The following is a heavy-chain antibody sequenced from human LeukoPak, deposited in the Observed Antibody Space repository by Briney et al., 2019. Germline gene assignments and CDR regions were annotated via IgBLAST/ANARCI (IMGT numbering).Heavy chain of an antibody. J-gene: IGHJ3*02. Sequence: PGGSLRLSCAASGFAFNTFAMSWVRQAPGKGLEWVSTVYYSGGDTYSADSVKGRFTISRDNSKNTLYLQMNSLRAEDTAVYYCAKVDSGYAIDAFDIWGQGTMVTVSS. CDR2: VYYSGGDT. V-gene: IGHV3-23*01. CDR1: GFAFNTFA. CDR3: AKVDSGYAIDAFDI. D-gene: IGHD5-12*01.